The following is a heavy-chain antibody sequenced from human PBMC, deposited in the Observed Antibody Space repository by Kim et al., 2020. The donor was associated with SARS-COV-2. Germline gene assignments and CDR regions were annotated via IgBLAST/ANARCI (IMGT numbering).Heavy chain of an antibody. CDR3: AKEYSSSWYFLDVYYYGMDV. CDR1: GFTFSSYG. D-gene: IGHD6-13*01. V-gene: IGHV3-30*18. CDR2: ISYDGSNK. Sequence: GGSLRLSCAASGFTFSSYGMHWVRQAPGKGLEWVAVISYDGSNKYYADSVKGRFTISRDNSKNTLYLQMNSLRADDTAVYYCAKEYSSSWYFLDVYYYGMDVWGQGTTVTVSS. J-gene: IGHJ6*02.